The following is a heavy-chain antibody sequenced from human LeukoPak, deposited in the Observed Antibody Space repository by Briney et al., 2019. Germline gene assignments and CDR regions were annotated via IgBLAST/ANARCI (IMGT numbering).Heavy chain of an antibody. J-gene: IGHJ5*02. Sequence: SETLSLTCTVSGVSLSIYYWSWLRQPPGKGLEWVGYIYYSGSTNYNPSLKSRVNISVDTSKNQFSLKLSSVTAADTAVYYCTREWLPHTVNWFDPWGQGTLVTVSS. CDR3: TREWLPHTVNWFDP. CDR1: GVSLSIYY. V-gene: IGHV4-59*01. CDR2: IYYSGST. D-gene: IGHD3-22*01.